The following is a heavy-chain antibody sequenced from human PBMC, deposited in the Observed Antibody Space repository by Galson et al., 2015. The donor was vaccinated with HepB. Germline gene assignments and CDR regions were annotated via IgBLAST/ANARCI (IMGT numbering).Heavy chain of an antibody. CDR3: ARDRCSSTSCYRSYAFDI. CDR1: GFTFSSYS. J-gene: IGHJ3*02. D-gene: IGHD2-2*02. Sequence: SLRLSCAASGFTFSSYSMNWVRQAPGKGLEWVSYISSSSSTIYYADSVKGRFTISRDNAKNSLYLQMNSLRAEDTAVYYCARDRCSSTSCYRSYAFDIWGQGTMVTVSS. V-gene: IGHV3-48*04. CDR2: ISSSSSTI.